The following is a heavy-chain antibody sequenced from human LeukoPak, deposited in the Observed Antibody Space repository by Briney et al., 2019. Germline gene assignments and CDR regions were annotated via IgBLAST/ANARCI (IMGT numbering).Heavy chain of an antibody. CDR2: IYTTGST. D-gene: IGHD6-19*01. Sequence: SETLSLTCSVSGGSISNYYWSWLRQPAGKGLEWSGRIYTTGSTTYNPSLKSRVTMSVDTSKSQFSLRLSSVTAADTAVYYCARERGSLIRGYSSGWYDYWGQGSLVTVS. CDR3: ARERGSLIRGYSSGWYDY. CDR1: GGSISNYY. V-gene: IGHV4-4*07. J-gene: IGHJ4*02.